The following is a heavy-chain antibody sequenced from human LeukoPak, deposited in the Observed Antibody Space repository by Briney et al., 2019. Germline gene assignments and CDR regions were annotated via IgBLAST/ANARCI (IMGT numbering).Heavy chain of an antibody. J-gene: IGHJ6*02. Sequence: GGSLRLSCAASGFTFSSYGMHWVRQAPGKGLEWVAVIWYDGSNKYYADSVKGRFTISRDNSKSTLYLQMNSLRAEDTALYYCAAVLPSASTGHYYGIDVWGQGTTVTVSS. CDR3: AAVLPSASTGHYYGIDV. D-gene: IGHD2-2*01. V-gene: IGHV3-30*02. CDR1: GFTFSSYG. CDR2: IWYDGSNK.